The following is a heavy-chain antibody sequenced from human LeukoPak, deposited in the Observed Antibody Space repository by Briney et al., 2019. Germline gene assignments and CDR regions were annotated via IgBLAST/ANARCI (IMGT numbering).Heavy chain of an antibody. D-gene: IGHD3-10*01. CDR2: VYTSGST. Sequence: SETLSLTCTVSGGSISSGSYYWSWIRQPAGKGLEWIGRVYTSGSTDYNPSLYSRVTISVDTSKNQFSLRLSSVTAADTAVYYCARGLWFGDENPPYFDYWGQGILVTVSS. CDR1: GGSISSGSYY. CDR3: ARGLWFGDENPPYFDY. V-gene: IGHV4-61*02. J-gene: IGHJ4*02.